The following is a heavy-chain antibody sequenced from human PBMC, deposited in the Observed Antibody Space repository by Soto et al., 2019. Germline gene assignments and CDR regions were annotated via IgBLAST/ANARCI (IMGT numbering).Heavy chain of an antibody. V-gene: IGHV4-31*03. CDR1: GGSISSGGYY. D-gene: IGHD6-13*01. CDR3: ARSSSSWILLDP. CDR2: IYYSGST. J-gene: IGHJ5*02. Sequence: SETLSLTCTVSGGSISSGGYYWSWIRQHPGKGLEWIGYIYYSGSTYYNPSLKSRVTISVDTFKNQFSLKLSSVTAADTAVYYCARSSSSWILLDPWGQGTLVTVSS.